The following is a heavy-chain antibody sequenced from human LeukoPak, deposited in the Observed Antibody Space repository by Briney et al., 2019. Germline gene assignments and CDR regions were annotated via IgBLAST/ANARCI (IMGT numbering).Heavy chain of an antibody. J-gene: IGHJ5*02. CDR2: INPNSGGT. V-gene: IGHV1-2*02. CDR3: ARDVSSTSSWWFDP. Sequence: ASVEVSCKASGYTFTGYYMHWVRQAPGQGLEWMGWINPNSGGTNYAQKFQGRVTMTRDMSTRTDYMELSSLRYEDTAVYYCARDVSSTSSWWFDPWGQGTLVIVSS. CDR1: GYTFTGYY. D-gene: IGHD2-2*01.